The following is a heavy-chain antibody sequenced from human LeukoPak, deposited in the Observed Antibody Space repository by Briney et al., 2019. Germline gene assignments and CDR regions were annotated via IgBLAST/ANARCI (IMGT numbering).Heavy chain of an antibody. Sequence: PGGSLRHSCAASGFTFSSYAMSWVRQAPGKGLEWVSAISGSGGSTYYADSAKGRFTISRDNSKNTLYLQMNSLRAEDTAVYYCASTGQWLPYNWFDPWGQGTLVTVSS. CDR1: GFTFSSYA. V-gene: IGHV3-23*01. J-gene: IGHJ5*02. CDR2: ISGSGGST. CDR3: ASTGQWLPYNWFDP. D-gene: IGHD6-19*01.